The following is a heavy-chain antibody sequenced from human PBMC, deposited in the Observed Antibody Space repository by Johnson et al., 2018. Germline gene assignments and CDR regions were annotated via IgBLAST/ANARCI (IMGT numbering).Heavy chain of an antibody. Sequence: QVQLVQSGGGVVQPGRSLRLSCAASGFMFSSYGMHWVRQAPGKGLEWVSVISYDGNNKYYADSVKGRLTISRDNSKNTLYLQMNSLKAEDTAVYFCAKDRCGGRTCYSFLDYWGQGTLVTVSS. CDR1: GFMFSSYG. J-gene: IGHJ4*02. V-gene: IGHV3-30*18. D-gene: IGHD2-15*01. CDR2: ISYDGNNK. CDR3: AKDRCGGRTCYSFLDY.